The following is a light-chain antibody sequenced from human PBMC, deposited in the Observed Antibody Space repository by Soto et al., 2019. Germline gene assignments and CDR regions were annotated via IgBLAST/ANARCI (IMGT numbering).Light chain of an antibody. V-gene: IGLV2-8*01. J-gene: IGLJ1*01. CDR3: TSYAGGNNV. CDR2: EVN. CDR1: SSDVGRYNY. Sequence: QSALTQPPSAYGSPGQSVTISCTGTSSDVGRYNYVSWYQQRPGKVPKLMVYEVNKRPSGVPDRFSGSKSGNTASLTVSGLQTEDEADYYCTSYAGGNNVFGTGTKVTVL.